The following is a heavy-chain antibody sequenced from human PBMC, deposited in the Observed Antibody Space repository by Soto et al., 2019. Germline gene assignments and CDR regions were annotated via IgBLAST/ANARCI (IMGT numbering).Heavy chain of an antibody. CDR1: GFTFSSYA. CDR3: ARRGSGSYYDY. J-gene: IGHJ4*02. CDR2: ISGSGDST. Sequence: EVQLLESGGGLVQPGGSLRLSCAASGFTFSSYALSWVAKAPGKGLGWVSAISGSGDSTYYADSVKGRFTISRDNSKNTLYLQMNSLRAEDTAVYYCARRGSGSYYDYWGQGILVTVSS. D-gene: IGHD1-26*01. V-gene: IGHV3-23*01.